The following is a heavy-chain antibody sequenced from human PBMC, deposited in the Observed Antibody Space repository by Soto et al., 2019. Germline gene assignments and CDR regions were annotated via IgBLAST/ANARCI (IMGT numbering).Heavy chain of an antibody. CDR3: ARLLYDNRGYYYFDY. CDR2: IDRSGNT. Sequence: PSETLSLTCAVHGGSFSGYYWSWIRQPPGKGLEWIGEIDRSGNTNYTPSLKSRVTISVDTSKNQFSLKLSPVTAADTAVYYCARLLYDNRGYYYFDYWGQGALVTVSS. D-gene: IGHD3-9*01. CDR1: GGSFSGYY. V-gene: IGHV4-34*01. J-gene: IGHJ4*02.